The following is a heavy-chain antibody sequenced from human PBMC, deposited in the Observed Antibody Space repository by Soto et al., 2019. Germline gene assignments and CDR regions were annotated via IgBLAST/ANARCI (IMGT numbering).Heavy chain of an antibody. CDR3: VKDRRHCYDSSGYFDY. CDR1: GFTFSSYA. D-gene: IGHD3-22*01. V-gene: IGHV3-64D*06. J-gene: IGHJ4*02. Sequence: EVQLVESGGGLVQPGGSLRLSCSASGFTFSSYAMHWVRQAPGKGLEYVSAISSNGGSTYYTDSVKGRFTISRDNSKNTLYLQMSSLRAEDTAVYYCVKDRRHCYDSSGYFDYWGQGTLVTVSS. CDR2: ISSNGGST.